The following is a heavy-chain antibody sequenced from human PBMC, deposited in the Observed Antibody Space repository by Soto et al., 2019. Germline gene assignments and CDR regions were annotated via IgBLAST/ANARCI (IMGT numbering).Heavy chain of an antibody. Sequence: GGSLRLSCAASGFTFSNAWMSWVRQAPGKGLEWVDRIKSKTDGGTTDYAAPVKGRFTISRDDSKNTLYLQMNSLKTEDTAVYYCTTVKGNYYDSSGYYYVRYYYYYYMDVWGKGTTVTVSS. J-gene: IGHJ6*03. CDR2: IKSKTDGGTT. CDR3: TTVKGNYYDSSGYYYVRYYYYYYMDV. D-gene: IGHD3-22*01. CDR1: GFTFSNAW. V-gene: IGHV3-15*01.